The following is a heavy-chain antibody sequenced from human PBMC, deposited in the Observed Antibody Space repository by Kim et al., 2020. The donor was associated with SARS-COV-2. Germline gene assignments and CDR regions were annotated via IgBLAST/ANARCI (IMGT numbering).Heavy chain of an antibody. CDR2: ISSSGSTI. Sequence: GGSLRLSCAASGFTFSDYYMSWIRQAPGKGLEWVSYISSSGSTIYYADSVKGRFTISRDNAKNSLYLQMNSLRAEDTAVYYCARGEGGDYVVSGVNYYYYYGMDVWGQGTTVTVSS. V-gene: IGHV3-11*01. J-gene: IGHJ6*02. D-gene: IGHD4-17*01. CDR1: GFTFSDYY. CDR3: ARGEGGDYVVSGVNYYYYYGMDV.